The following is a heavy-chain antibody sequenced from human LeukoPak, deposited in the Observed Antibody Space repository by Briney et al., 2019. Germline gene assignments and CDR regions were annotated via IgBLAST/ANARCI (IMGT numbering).Heavy chain of an antibody. J-gene: IGHJ5*02. CDR3: ARGNTYGDYVGWYWFDP. Sequence: SETLSLTCTVSGASISPYNWNWIRQPPGKGLEWIGYIYYSGSTNYNPSLKCRVTISVDTSKNQFSLQLSSVTAADTAVYYCARGNTYGDYVGWYWFDPWGQGTLVTVSS. CDR2: IYYSGST. D-gene: IGHD4-17*01. CDR1: GASISPYN. V-gene: IGHV4-59*01.